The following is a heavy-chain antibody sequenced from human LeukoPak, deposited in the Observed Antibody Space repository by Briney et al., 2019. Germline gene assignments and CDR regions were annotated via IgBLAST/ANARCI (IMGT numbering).Heavy chain of an antibody. D-gene: IGHD2-15*01. V-gene: IGHV3-21*01. Sequence: GGSLRLSCTASGFAFSTYNMNWVRQAPGKGLEWVSSIDSGSSFIYYADSVKGRFTISRDNSKNTLYLQMNSLRAEDTAVYYCAKERGRYCSGGSCYSNDYWGQGTLVTVSS. CDR1: GFAFSTYN. J-gene: IGHJ4*02. CDR2: IDSGSSFI. CDR3: AKERGRYCSGGSCYSNDY.